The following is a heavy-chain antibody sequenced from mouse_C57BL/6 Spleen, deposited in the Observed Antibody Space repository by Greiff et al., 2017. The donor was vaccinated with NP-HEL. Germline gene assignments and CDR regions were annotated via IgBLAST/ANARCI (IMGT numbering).Heavy chain of an antibody. V-gene: IGHV1-64*01. CDR2: IHPNSGST. CDR1: GYTFTSYW. D-gene: IGHD4-1*01. Sequence: VQLQQSGAELVKPGASVKLSCKASGYTFTSYWMHWVKQRPGQGLEWIGMIHPNSGSTNYNEKFKSKATLTVDKSSSTAYMQLSSLTSEDSAVYYCARELVRDAMDYWGQGTSVTVSS. J-gene: IGHJ4*01. CDR3: ARELVRDAMDY.